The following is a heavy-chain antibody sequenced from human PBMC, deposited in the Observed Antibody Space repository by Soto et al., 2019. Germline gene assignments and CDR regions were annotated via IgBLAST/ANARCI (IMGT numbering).Heavy chain of an antibody. V-gene: IGHV3-30-3*01. CDR1: GFTFSSYA. Sequence: PGGSLRLSCAASGFTFSSYAMHWVRQAPGKGLEWVAVISYDGSNKYYADSVKGRFTISRDNSKNTLYLQMNSLRAEDTAVYYCARGTTVTTIGYWGQGTLVTVSS. CDR3: ARGTTVTTIGY. J-gene: IGHJ4*02. CDR2: ISYDGSNK. D-gene: IGHD4-17*01.